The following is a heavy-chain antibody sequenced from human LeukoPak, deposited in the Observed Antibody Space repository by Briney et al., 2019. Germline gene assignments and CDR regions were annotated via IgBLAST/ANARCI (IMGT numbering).Heavy chain of an antibody. Sequence: GGSLRLSCAASGFTFRSYTMNWVRQAPGKGLEWVSSISGSRTFIYYGDSVKGRFPISRDNARNSLSLQMDSLRAEDTAVYYCARRNVVVGGLDYWGQGTLVTVSA. D-gene: IGHD2-21*01. J-gene: IGHJ4*02. CDR3: ARRNVVVGGLDY. V-gene: IGHV3-21*01. CDR1: GFTFRSYT. CDR2: ISGSRTFI.